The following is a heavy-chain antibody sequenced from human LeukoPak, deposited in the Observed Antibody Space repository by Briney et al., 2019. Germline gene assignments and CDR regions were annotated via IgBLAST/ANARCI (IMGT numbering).Heavy chain of an antibody. CDR3: AKDSLADIDY. Sequence: GGSLRLSCAASGFIFSTYGMYWVRQAPGKGLEWVAFIRHDGNIKNYADSVKGRSTISRDNSKNTLYLQMNSLRAEDTAVYYCAKDSLADIDYWGQGTLVTVSS. J-gene: IGHJ4*02. V-gene: IGHV3-30*02. CDR1: GFIFSTYG. CDR2: IRHDGNIK. D-gene: IGHD3-16*01.